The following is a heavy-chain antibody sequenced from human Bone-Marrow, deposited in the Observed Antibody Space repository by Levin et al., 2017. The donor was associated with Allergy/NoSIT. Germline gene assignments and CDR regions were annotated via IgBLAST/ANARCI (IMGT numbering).Heavy chain of an antibody. J-gene: IGHJ4*02. V-gene: IGHV4-4*02. CDR3: ASGTDYRWDY. Sequence: SETLSLTCAVSSVSVSDKWWSWVRQPPGKGLEWIGEVYHSGITNYNPSLESRVTMSVDKAKNQISLKLTSMTAADTAVYYCASGTDYRWDYWGQGTLVTVSS. CDR1: SVSVSDKW. CDR2: VYHSGIT. D-gene: IGHD4-11*01.